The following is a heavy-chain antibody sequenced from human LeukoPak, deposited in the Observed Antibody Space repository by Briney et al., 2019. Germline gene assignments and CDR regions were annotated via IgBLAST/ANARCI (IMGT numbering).Heavy chain of an antibody. V-gene: IGHV3-7*01. Sequence: GGSLRLSCAASGIIVSRYWMTWVRQAPGKGLEWVADIKEDGSEKHYVDSVKGRFSISRDNAENSLYLQMNSLRAEDTAVYYCTRDPLYGALDSWGQGTLVTVSS. CDR2: IKEDGSEK. J-gene: IGHJ4*02. CDR3: TRDPLYGALDS. CDR1: GIIVSRYW. D-gene: IGHD4-17*01.